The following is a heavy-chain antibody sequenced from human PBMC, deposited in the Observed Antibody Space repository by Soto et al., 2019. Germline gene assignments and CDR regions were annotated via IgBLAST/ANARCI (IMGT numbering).Heavy chain of an antibody. D-gene: IGHD3-3*01. CDR2: IYPADSDA. V-gene: IGHV5-51*01. CDR1: GYRFTRHW. Sequence: GDFLTISCQAYGYRFTRHWIGLVRPVPGRGLEWVAVIYPADSDARYSPSFRGRGTISVDISINTVYLQMNSLRAEDTAVYYCARGLSITIFGVAPFDYWGQGTRVNVSA. CDR3: ARGLSITIFGVAPFDY. J-gene: IGHJ4*02.